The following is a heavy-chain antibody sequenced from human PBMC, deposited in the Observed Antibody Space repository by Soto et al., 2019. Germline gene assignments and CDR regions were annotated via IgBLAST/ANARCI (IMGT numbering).Heavy chain of an antibody. CDR3: TKAGPRDCTNAVCSILAY. V-gene: IGHV3-15*01. CDR1: GFTFSNAW. Sequence: GGSLRLSCAASGFTFSNAWMSWVRQAPGKGLEWVGRIKGKTDGGTTDYAAPVKGRFTISRDDSKNTLNLQMNSLKTEDTALYYSTKAGPRDCTNAVCSILAYCGQGTLVGVPS. J-gene: IGHJ4*02. D-gene: IGHD2-8*01. CDR2: IKGKTDGGTT.